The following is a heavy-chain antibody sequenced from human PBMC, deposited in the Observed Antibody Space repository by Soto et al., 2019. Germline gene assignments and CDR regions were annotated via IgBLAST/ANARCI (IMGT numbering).Heavy chain of an antibody. J-gene: IGHJ6*03. CDR1: GFTFSSYA. D-gene: IGHD3-10*01. Sequence: GESLKISCAASGFTFSSYAMSWVRQAPGKGLEWVSAISGSGGSTYYADSVKGRFTISRDNSKNTLYLQMNSLRAEDTAVYYCAKGMTGYYGSGSYFKVGYYYYYMDVWGKGTTVTVSS. CDR3: AKGMTGYYGSGSYFKVGYYYYYMDV. CDR2: ISGSGGST. V-gene: IGHV3-23*01.